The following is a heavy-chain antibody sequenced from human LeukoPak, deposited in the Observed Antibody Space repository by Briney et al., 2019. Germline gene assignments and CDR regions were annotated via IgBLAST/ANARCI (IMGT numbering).Heavy chain of an antibody. CDR3: ARDRDSITTFAFDI. Sequence: SETLSLTCTVSGGSISSYYWCWIRQPPGKGLGLIGYIYYSVSTNYNPSLNIRTTISVDTSKNQSALKLSAVTAADTAVYYCARDRDSITTFAFDIWGQETMVTVS. CDR1: GGSISSYY. CDR2: IYYSVST. J-gene: IGHJ3*02. V-gene: IGHV4-59*01. D-gene: IGHD5-24*01.